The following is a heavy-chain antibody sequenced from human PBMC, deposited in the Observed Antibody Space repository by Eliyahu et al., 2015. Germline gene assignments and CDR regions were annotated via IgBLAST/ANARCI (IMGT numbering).Heavy chain of an antibody. D-gene: IGHD1-26*01. Sequence: QVQLQQWGAGLLKPSETLSLTXAXXGGSFXGXYWXWIRQPPGKGLEWIGEINHRGSTNYNPSLKSRVTISVDTSKNQFSLKLSSVTAADTAVYYCARAFGPLRIVRGGPGFRYFDYWGQGTLVTVSS. V-gene: IGHV4-34*01. CDR3: ARAFGPLRIVRGGPGFRYFDY. J-gene: IGHJ4*02. CDR1: GGSFXGXY. CDR2: INHRGST.